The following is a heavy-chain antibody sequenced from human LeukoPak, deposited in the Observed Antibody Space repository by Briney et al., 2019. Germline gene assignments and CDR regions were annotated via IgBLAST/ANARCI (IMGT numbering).Heavy chain of an antibody. Sequence: SQTLSLTCTVYGGSIRSGSYYWSWIRQPAGKGLEWIGRIYTSGSTNYHPHLQTRLTISVDPSKNQFSLKLSSVTAVDMAVYYCARQRSSYDILTGCKLSPHLDYWGQGTLVTVSS. CDR1: GGSIRSGSYY. D-gene: IGHD3-9*01. V-gene: IGHV4-61*02. CDR2: IYTSGST. J-gene: IGHJ4*02. CDR3: ARQRSSYDILTGCKLSPHLDY.